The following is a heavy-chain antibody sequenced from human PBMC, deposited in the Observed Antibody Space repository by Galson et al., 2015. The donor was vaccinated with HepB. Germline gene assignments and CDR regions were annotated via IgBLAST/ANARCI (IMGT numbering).Heavy chain of an antibody. D-gene: IGHD3/OR15-3a*01. CDR1: GGTFSRYA. V-gene: IGHV1-69*13. CDR2: IIPMFGTA. J-gene: IGHJ5*02. Sequence: SVKVSCKASGGTFSRYAISWVRQALGQGLEWMGGIIPMFGTANYAQKFQGRVTITADEFTSTAYMELSSLRSEDTAVYYCAREAFGRYNWFDPWGQGTRVTVSS. CDR3: AREAFGRYNWFDP.